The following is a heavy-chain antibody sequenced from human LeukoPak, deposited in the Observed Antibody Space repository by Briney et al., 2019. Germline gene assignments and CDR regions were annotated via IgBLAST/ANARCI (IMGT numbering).Heavy chain of an antibody. Sequence: ASVKVSCKASGYTFTGYYMHWVRQAPGQGPEWMGWINPNSGGTNYAQKFQGRVTMTRDTSISTAYMELSRLRSDDTAVYYCARTYDFWSGSAYYFDYWGQGTLVTVSS. CDR3: ARTYDFWSGSAYYFDY. CDR1: GYTFTGYY. V-gene: IGHV1-2*02. CDR2: INPNSGGT. J-gene: IGHJ4*02. D-gene: IGHD3-3*01.